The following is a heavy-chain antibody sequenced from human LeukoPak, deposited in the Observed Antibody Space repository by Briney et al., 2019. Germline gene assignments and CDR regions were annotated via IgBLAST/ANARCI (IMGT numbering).Heavy chain of an antibody. D-gene: IGHD2/OR15-2a*01. CDR3: TREGVYAPDPSSYHRDAFDI. Sequence: SVKVSCKASGGSFSSFVITWVRQAPGQGLEWMGRIIPVLGVSNFAQKFQGRVTTTADKSTNTAHMELSRLESGDTAVYYCTREGVYAPDPSSYHRDAFDIWGQGTLVIVSS. J-gene: IGHJ3*02. V-gene: IGHV1-69*04. CDR2: IIPVLGVS. CDR1: GGSFSSFV.